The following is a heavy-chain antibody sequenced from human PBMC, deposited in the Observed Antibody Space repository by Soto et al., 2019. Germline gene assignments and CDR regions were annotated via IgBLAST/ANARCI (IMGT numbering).Heavy chain of an antibody. Sequence: SETLSLTCTVSGGSISSPHDYWGWIRKSPGRGLEWIGSIYYTGSSYYNPSLKSRITVSVDTSKNQFSLNLTSVTAADTAVYYCARRLYYDSSGFEGGGMDVWGQGTTVTVSS. J-gene: IGHJ6*02. CDR3: ARRLYYDSSGFEGGGMDV. CDR2: IYYTGSS. V-gene: IGHV4-39*01. CDR1: GGSISSPHDY. D-gene: IGHD3-22*01.